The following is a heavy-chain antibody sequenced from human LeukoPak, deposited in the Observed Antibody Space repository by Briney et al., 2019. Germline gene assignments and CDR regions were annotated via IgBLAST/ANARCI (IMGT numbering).Heavy chain of an antibody. CDR1: RFTFSNYA. CDR3: ATLTVASTFDY. Sequence: AGGSLRLSCAASRFTFSNYAMYWVRQAPGKGLEWVSYISSSGGTRYYADSVKGRFTISRDNAYNSLFLQMNSLRAEDTAVYYCATLTVASTFDYWGQGTLVTVSS. D-gene: IGHD6-19*01. V-gene: IGHV3-48*03. J-gene: IGHJ4*02. CDR2: ISSSGGTR.